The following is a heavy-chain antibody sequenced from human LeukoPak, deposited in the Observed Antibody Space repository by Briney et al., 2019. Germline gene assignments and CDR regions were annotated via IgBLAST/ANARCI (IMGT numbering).Heavy chain of an antibody. CDR2: INHSGGT. V-gene: IGHV4-34*01. Sequence: SETLSLTCAVYGGSFSGYYWSWLRQPPGKGLEWIGEINHSGGTNYNPSLKSRVTISVDTSKNQFSLKLSSVTAADTAVCYCATTFSDIVVVPAAIPLVGMDVWGQGTTVTVSS. CDR1: GGSFSGYY. CDR3: ATTFSDIVVVPAAIPLVGMDV. J-gene: IGHJ6*02. D-gene: IGHD2-2*02.